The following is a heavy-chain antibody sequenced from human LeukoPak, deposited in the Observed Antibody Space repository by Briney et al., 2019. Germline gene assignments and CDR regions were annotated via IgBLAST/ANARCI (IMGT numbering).Heavy chain of an antibody. Sequence: GESLKISCKGSGYSFTSYWIGWVRQMPGKGLEWMGIIYPGDSDTRYSPSFQGQVTFSADKSISTAYLQWSSLKASDTAMYYCARHLDYGDYGGNWYFDLWGRGTLVTVSS. CDR2: IYPGDSDT. CDR3: ARHLDYGDYGGNWYFDL. J-gene: IGHJ2*01. V-gene: IGHV5-51*01. CDR1: GYSFTSYW. D-gene: IGHD4-17*01.